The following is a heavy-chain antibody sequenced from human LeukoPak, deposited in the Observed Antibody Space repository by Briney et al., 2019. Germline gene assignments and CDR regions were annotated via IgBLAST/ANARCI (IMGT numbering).Heavy chain of an antibody. CDR2: ISTYNGNT. CDR3: ARDLGEGIFDY. Sequence: ASVKVSCKASGYSFTSYGISWVRQAPGQRLEWMGWISTYNGNTNYAQKLQGRVTMTTDTSTSTVYMELRSLRSDDTAVYYCARDLGEGIFDYWGQGTLVTVSS. CDR1: GYSFTSYG. V-gene: IGHV1-18*01. D-gene: IGHD3-3*01. J-gene: IGHJ4*02.